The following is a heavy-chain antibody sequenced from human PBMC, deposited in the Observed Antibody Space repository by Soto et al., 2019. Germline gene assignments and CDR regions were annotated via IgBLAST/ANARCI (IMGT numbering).Heavy chain of an antibody. CDR2: ISGSGGST. CDR1: GFTFSSYA. Sequence: GGSLRLSCAASGFTFSSYAMSWVRQAPGKGLEWVSAISGSGGSTYYADSAKGRFTISRDNSKNTLYLQMNSLRAEDTAVYYCAKHLQYSSSSEFDYWGQGTLVTVSS. V-gene: IGHV3-23*01. J-gene: IGHJ4*02. CDR3: AKHLQYSSSSEFDY. D-gene: IGHD6-6*01.